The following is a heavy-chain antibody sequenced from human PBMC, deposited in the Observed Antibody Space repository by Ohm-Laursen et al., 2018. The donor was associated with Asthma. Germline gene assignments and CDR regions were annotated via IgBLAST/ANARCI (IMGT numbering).Heavy chain of an antibody. Sequence: SLRLSCAASGFTFSSYGMHWVRQAPGKGLEWVAVISYDGSNKYYADSVKGRFTISRDNSKNTLYLQMNSLRAEDTAVYYCAKGGPDYGDENDAFDIWGQGTMVTVSS. D-gene: IGHD4-17*01. CDR2: ISYDGSNK. J-gene: IGHJ3*02. CDR3: AKGGPDYGDENDAFDI. V-gene: IGHV3-30*18. CDR1: GFTFSSYG.